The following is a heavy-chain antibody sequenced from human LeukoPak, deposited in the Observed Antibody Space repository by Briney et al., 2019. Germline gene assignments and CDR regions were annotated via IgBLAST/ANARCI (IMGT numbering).Heavy chain of an antibody. J-gene: IGHJ6*02. Sequence: ASVKVSCKASGGTFSSYAISWVRQAPGQGLEWMGWISAYNGSTNYAQKLQGRVTMTTDTSTSTAYMELRSLRSDDTAVYYCARDGVYGSGSYWLTSYYYGMDVWGQGTTVTVSS. CDR2: ISAYNGST. CDR1: GGTFSSYA. V-gene: IGHV1-18*01. CDR3: ARDGVYGSGSYWLTSYYYGMDV. D-gene: IGHD3-10*01.